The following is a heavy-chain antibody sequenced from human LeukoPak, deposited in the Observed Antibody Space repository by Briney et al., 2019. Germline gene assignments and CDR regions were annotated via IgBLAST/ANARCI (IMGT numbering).Heavy chain of an antibody. D-gene: IGHD6-19*01. CDR3: AKDTGQWPVRTFDY. J-gene: IGHJ4*02. V-gene: IGHV3-23*01. CDR1: GFTFSSYA. Sequence: GGSLRLSCAASGFTFSSYAMTWVRQAPGKGLEWVSGISYSGGTKYYADSMKGRFTISRDNSKNTLYLQMSSLRAEDTAVYYCAKDTGQWPVRTFDYWGQGTLVTVSS. CDR2: ISYSGGTK.